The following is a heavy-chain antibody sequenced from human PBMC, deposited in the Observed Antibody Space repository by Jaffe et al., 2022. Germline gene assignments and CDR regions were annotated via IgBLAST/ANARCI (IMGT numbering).Heavy chain of an antibody. Sequence: QVQLQQWGAGLLKPSETLSLTCAVYGGSFSGYYWSWIRQPPGKGLEWIGEINHSGSTNYNPSLKSRVTISVDTSKNQFSLKLSSVTAADTAVYYCARGLITMVRGVMTHYYYYYMDVWGKGTTVTVSS. V-gene: IGHV4-34*01. CDR2: INHSGST. J-gene: IGHJ6*03. CDR3: ARGLITMVRGVMTHYYYYYMDV. D-gene: IGHD3-10*01. CDR1: GGSFSGYY.